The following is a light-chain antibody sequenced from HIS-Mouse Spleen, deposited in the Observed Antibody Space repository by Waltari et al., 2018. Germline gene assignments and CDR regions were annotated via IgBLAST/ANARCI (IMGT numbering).Light chain of an antibody. V-gene: IGKV3-11*01. J-gene: IGKJ4*01. CDR3: QQRSNWPT. CDR2: DAS. CDR1: QSVSSY. Sequence: EIVLTQSPATLSLSPGARATLSCRASQSVSSYLAWYQQKPGQAPRLLIYDASNRATGIPARFSGSGSGTDFTLTISSLEPEDFAVYYCQQRSNWPTFGGGTK.